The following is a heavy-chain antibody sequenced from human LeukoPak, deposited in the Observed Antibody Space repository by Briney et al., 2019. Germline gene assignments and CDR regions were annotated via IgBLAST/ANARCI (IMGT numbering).Heavy chain of an antibody. V-gene: IGHV3-7*01. Sequence: GGSLRLSCAASGFTFSNYWMTWVRQAPGKGLGWVANIRREGSERYYVDSVKGRFTVSRDNAKNSLYLQLNSLRAEDTAVYFCARDAAPAGTTYYYYGLDVWGHGTTVTVSS. J-gene: IGHJ6*02. CDR3: ARDAAPAGTTYYYYGLDV. D-gene: IGHD6-13*01. CDR2: IRREGSER. CDR1: GFTFSNYW.